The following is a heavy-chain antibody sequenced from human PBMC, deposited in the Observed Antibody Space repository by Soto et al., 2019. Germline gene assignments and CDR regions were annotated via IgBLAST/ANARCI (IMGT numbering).Heavy chain of an antibody. CDR2: ITPILDRA. CDR3: ASRLEYSGITGMDV. V-gene: IGHV1-69*02. CDR1: GGTFTNYI. J-gene: IGHJ6*02. D-gene: IGHD4-4*01. Sequence: QVQLVQSGAEVKKPGSSVKVSCKASGGTFTNYIISWVRQAPGQGLEWMGRITPILDRANYAQKFQGRVTITADRSPSTAYMELSSLRSEDTAVFYCASRLEYSGITGMDVWGQGTSVTVSS.